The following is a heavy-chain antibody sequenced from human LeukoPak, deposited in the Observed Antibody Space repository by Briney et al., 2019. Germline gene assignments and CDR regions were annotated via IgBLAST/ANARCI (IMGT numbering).Heavy chain of an antibody. J-gene: IGHJ6*02. CDR1: GGSISRYY. Sequence: SETLSLTCTVSGGSISRYYWSWIRQPAGKGLEWIGRIYTSGSTNYNPSLKSRVTMSVDTSKNQFSLKLSSVTAADTAVYYCARDRTYDFWKGNGMDVWGQGTTVTVSS. CDR2: IYTSGST. CDR3: ARDRTYDFWKGNGMDV. D-gene: IGHD3-3*01. V-gene: IGHV4-4*07.